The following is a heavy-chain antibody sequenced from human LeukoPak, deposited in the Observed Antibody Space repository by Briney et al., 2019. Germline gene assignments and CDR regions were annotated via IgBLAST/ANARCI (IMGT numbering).Heavy chain of an antibody. D-gene: IGHD3-9*01. CDR2: INPSGGST. CDR1: GYTFTSYY. V-gene: IGHV1-46*01. Sequence: ASVKVSCKASGYTFTSYYMHWVRQAPGQGLEWMGIINPSGGSTSYAQKFLGRVTMTRDTSTSTVYMELSSLRSEDTAVYYCARASTVYDILTGRHPTFDYWGQGTLVTVSS. CDR3: ARASTVYDILTGRHPTFDY. J-gene: IGHJ4*02.